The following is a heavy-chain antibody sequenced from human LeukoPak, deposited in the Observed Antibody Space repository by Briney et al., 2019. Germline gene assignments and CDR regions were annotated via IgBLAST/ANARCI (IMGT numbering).Heavy chain of an antibody. J-gene: IGHJ4*02. D-gene: IGHD6-13*01. CDR3: ARLWGSSCWVDY. CDR2: IYTSGST. V-gene: IGHV4-4*09. Sequence: SETLSLTCTVSGGSISRYYWSWIRQPPGKGLEWIGYIYTSGSTNYNPSLKSRVTISVDTSKNQFSLKLSSVTAADTAVYYCARLWGSSCWVDYWGQGTLVTVSS. CDR1: GGSISRYY.